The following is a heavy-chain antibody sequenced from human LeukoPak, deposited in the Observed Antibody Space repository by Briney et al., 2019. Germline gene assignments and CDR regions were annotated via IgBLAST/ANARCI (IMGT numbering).Heavy chain of an antibody. CDR2: IYHSGST. CDR1: GGSISSGGYY. D-gene: IGHD6-13*01. Sequence: SETLSLTCTVSGGSISSGGYYWSWIRQPPGKGLEWIGYIYHSGSTYYNPSLKSRVTISVDRSKNQLSLKLSSVTAADTAVYYCARVQSSSSWYVVRAYYYYAMDVWGQGTTVTVSS. CDR3: ARVQSSSSWYVVRAYYYYAMDV. J-gene: IGHJ6*02. V-gene: IGHV4-30-2*01.